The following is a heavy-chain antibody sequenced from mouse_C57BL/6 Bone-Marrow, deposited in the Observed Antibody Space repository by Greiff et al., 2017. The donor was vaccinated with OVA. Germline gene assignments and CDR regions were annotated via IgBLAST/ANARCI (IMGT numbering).Heavy chain of an antibody. CDR3: ARGVKDYDKDY. Sequence: QVQLQHSGAELARPGASVKLSCKASGYTFTSYGISWVKQRTGQGLEWIGEIYPRSGNTYYNEKFKGKATLTADKSSSTAYMELRSLTSEDSAVYFCARGVKDYDKDYWGQGTTLTVSS. CDR1: GYTFTSYG. V-gene: IGHV1-81*01. CDR2: IYPRSGNT. J-gene: IGHJ2*01. D-gene: IGHD2-4*01.